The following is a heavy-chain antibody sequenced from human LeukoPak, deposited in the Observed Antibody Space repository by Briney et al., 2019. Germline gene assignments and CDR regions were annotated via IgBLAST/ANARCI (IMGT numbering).Heavy chain of an antibody. Sequence: AGGSLRLSCAGSGFPFSSDAMSWVRQAPGKGLEWVSSISNSGGRTFYTDSVKGRFTISRDNSKITLYLQMNSLRAEDTAVYYCAKSYNGYESKPDYWGQGTLSPSPQ. J-gene: IGHJ4*02. CDR1: GFPFSSDA. V-gene: IGHV3-23*01. CDR2: ISNSGGRT. CDR3: AKSYNGYESKPDY. D-gene: IGHD5-12*01.